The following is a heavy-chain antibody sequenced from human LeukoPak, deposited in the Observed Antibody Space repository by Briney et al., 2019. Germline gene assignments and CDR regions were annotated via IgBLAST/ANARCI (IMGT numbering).Heavy chain of an antibody. D-gene: IGHD3-10*01. CDR3: ARQNHLYGSGSYTAFDI. V-gene: IGHV4-30-4*01. J-gene: IGHJ3*02. CDR1: GYSISSGYY. CDR2: IYYSGST. Sequence: PSETLSLTCTVSGYSISSGYYWSWIRQPPGKGLEWIGYIYYSGSTYYNPSLKSRVTISIDTSKNQFSLQLTSVTAADTAVYYCARQNHLYGSGSYTAFDIWGQGTVVTVSS.